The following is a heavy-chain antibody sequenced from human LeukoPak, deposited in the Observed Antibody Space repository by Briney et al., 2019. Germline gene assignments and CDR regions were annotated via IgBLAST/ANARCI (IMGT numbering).Heavy chain of an antibody. CDR2: IYCSEST. CDR1: GGSISSCSYN. V-gene: IGHV4-39*07. Sequence: SETLSLTCTVSGGSISSCSYNWGRIRQPPGQGLEWIMNIYCSESTYYNPSLKSRVTISVDTSKNQFSLKLSSVAAADTAVYYCARDLGTEYQLRSRWFDPWGQGTLVTVSS. D-gene: IGHD2-2*01. CDR3: ARDLGTEYQLRSRWFDP. J-gene: IGHJ5*02.